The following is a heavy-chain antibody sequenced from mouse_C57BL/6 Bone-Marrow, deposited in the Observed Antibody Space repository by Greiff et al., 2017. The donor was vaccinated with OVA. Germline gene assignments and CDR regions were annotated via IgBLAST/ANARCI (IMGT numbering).Heavy chain of an antibody. D-gene: IGHD2-2*01. CDR2: ISNGGGST. J-gene: IGHJ2*01. CDR1: GFTFSDYY. CDR3: ARDPGGYDDYFDY. Sequence: EVKVVESGGGLVQPGGSLKLSCAASGFTFSDYYMYWVRQTPEKRLEWVAYISNGGGSTYYPDTVKGRFTISRDNAKNTLYLQMSRLKSEDTAMYYCARDPGGYDDYFDYWGQGTTLTVSS. V-gene: IGHV5-12*01.